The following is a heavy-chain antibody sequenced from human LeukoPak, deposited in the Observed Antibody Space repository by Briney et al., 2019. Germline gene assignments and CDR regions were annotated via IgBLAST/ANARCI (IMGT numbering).Heavy chain of an antibody. V-gene: IGHV3-64D*06. J-gene: IGHJ5*02. CDR2: ISSNGGST. Sequence: GGSLRLSCAASGFTFNNYAMNWVRQAPGKGLEYVSAISSNGGSTYYADSVKGRFTISRDNSKNTLYLQMSSLRAEDTAVYYCVNFWFDPWGQGTLVTVSS. CDR1: GFTFNNYA. CDR3: VNFWFDP.